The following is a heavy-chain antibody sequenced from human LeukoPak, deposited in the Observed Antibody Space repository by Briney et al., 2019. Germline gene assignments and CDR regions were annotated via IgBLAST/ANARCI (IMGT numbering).Heavy chain of an antibody. J-gene: IGHJ4*02. CDR2: IYYSGST. Sequence: PSETLSLTCTVSGGSISSYYWSWIRQPPGEGLEWIGYIYYSGSTKYNPSLESRVTISVDTSRNHFSLNLTSVTAADTAMYYCARGYSSTSYYFEYWGQGSLVTVSP. CDR3: ARGYSSTSYYFEY. D-gene: IGHD5-12*01. V-gene: IGHV4-59*01. CDR1: GGSISSYY.